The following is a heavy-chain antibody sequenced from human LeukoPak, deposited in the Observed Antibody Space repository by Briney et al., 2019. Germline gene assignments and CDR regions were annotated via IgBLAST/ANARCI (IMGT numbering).Heavy chain of an antibody. CDR1: GFTFSSYA. CDR3: ARDGGTNYPWFDP. CDR2: IYYSGST. Sequence: LRLSCAASGFTFSSYAMSWIRQAPGKGLEWIGYIYYSGSTYYNPSLKSRVTISVDTSKNQFSLKLSSVTAADTAVYYCARDGGTNYPWFDPWGQGTLVTVSS. V-gene: IGHV4-31*02. D-gene: IGHD4/OR15-4a*01. J-gene: IGHJ5*02.